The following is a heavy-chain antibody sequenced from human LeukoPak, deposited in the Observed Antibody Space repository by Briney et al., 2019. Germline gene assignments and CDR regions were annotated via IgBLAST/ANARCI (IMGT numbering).Heavy chain of an antibody. CDR2: IIPILGIA. D-gene: IGHD1-1*01. CDR3: ARGRVPGEEGY. CDR1: GYTFTSYD. V-gene: IGHV1-69*04. J-gene: IGHJ4*02. Sequence: SVKVSCKASGYTFTSYDINWVRQAPGQGLEWMGRIIPILGIANYAQKFQGRVTITADKSTSTAYMELSSLRSEDTAVYYCARGRVPGEEGYWGQGTLVTVSS.